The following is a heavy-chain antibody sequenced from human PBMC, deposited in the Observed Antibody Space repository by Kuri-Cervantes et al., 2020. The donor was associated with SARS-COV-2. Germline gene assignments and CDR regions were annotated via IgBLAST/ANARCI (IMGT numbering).Heavy chain of an antibody. J-gene: IGHJ4*02. Sequence: GGSLRLSCAASGFTFSSYSMNWVRQAPGKGLEWVSSISSSSSYISYAASVKGRFTISRDNAKNMLYLQMNSLRAEDTAVYYCARHTQGDNWGQGTLVTVSS. CDR1: GFTFSSYS. CDR2: ISSSSSYI. CDR3: ARHTQGDN. V-gene: IGHV3-21*01.